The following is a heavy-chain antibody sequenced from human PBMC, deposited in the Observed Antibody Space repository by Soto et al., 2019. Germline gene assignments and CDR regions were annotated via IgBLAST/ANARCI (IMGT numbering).Heavy chain of an antibody. D-gene: IGHD2-2*01. CDR3: AKDPGYCSSTSCPWYFDY. Sequence: GGSLRLSCAASGFTFSTFAISWVRQAPGEGLEWVATITGNGGSTFYADSAKGRFTISRDNSKNTLYLQVTSLRAEDTAVYYCAKDPGYCSSTSCPWYFDYWGQGTLVTVSS. CDR2: ITGNGGST. CDR1: GFTFSTFA. V-gene: IGHV3-23*01. J-gene: IGHJ4*02.